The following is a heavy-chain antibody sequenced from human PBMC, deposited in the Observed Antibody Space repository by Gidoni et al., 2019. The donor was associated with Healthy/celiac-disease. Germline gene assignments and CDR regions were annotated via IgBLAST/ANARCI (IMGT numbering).Heavy chain of an antibody. CDR2: ISGDGGST. V-gene: IGHV3-43*01. J-gene: IGHJ4*02. CDR3: AKDASGELYGDNFDY. D-gene: IGHD2-15*01. Sequence: EVQLVAFGGVVLQPGGSLRLSCAAAGFTFADYTMHAVRQAPGRGLGLVSLISGDGGSTYYADSVKRRFTTSRDNSKNSLYLQMSRLRTEDTALYYCAKDASGELYGDNFDYWGQGTLVTVSS. CDR1: GFTFADYT.